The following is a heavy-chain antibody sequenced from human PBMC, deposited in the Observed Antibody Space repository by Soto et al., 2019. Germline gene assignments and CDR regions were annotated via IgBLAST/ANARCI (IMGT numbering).Heavy chain of an antibody. CDR3: ARDRITIYGSGRLYYFDL. CDR1: GGSITNSSFY. V-gene: IGHV4-39*02. J-gene: IGHJ4*02. D-gene: IGHD3-3*01. CDR2: IFFRGTT. Sequence: SETLSLTCSVSGGSITNSSFYWGWIRQPPGKGLEWLGSIFFRGTTYNNPSLKSRVTMSVDTSKNQFSLKLNSVTAADTAVYYCARDRITIYGSGRLYYFDLWGQGTLVTSPQ.